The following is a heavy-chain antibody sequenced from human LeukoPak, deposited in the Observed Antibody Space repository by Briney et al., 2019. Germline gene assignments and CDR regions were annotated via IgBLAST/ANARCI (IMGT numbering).Heavy chain of an antibody. J-gene: IGHJ6*02. D-gene: IGHD1-26*01. V-gene: IGHV3-7*01. CDR1: GFTFRSYW. CDR3: ASGATLISV. CDR2: IKQDGSEK. Sequence: GGSLRLSCAASGFTFRSYWMSWVRQAPGKGLEWVANIKQDGSEKNYVDSVKGRFTISRDNAKNSPYLQMNSLRAEDTAVYYCASGATLISVWGQGTTVTVSS.